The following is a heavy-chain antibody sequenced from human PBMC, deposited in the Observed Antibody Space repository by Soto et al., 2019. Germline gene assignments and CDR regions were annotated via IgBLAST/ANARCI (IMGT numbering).Heavy chain of an antibody. Sequence: EVQLVESGGGLVQPGGSLKLSCAASGFTFSGSAMHWVRQASGKGLEWVGRIRSKANNYATVYAASVKGRFTISRDDSKTTAHLQRNRLKTEDTAVYYCARHALQYCGGDCYLLPYFDLWGRGTLVTVSS. J-gene: IGHJ2*01. CDR1: GFTFSGSA. V-gene: IGHV3-73*02. CDR2: IRSKANNYAT. D-gene: IGHD2-21*02. CDR3: ARHALQYCGGDCYLLPYFDL.